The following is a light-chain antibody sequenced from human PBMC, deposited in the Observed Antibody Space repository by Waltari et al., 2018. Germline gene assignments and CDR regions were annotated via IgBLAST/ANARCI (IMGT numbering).Light chain of an antibody. Sequence: WYQHLPAKAPNLCIYVVINRASGVSIRFSGSKSGNTASLTISGLQAEDEADYHCSSFTSSSTLVFGTGTKVTVL. V-gene: IGLV2-14*01. CDR3: SSFTSSSTLV. J-gene: IGLJ1*01. CDR2: VVI.